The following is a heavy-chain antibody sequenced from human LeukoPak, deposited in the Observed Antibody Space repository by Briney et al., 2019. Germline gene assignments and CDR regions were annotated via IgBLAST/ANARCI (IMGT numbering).Heavy chain of an antibody. D-gene: IGHD4-17*01. J-gene: IGHJ3*02. CDR2: IYYSGST. Sequence: SQTLSLTCTVSGGSISSGDYYWSWIRQPPGKGLDWIGYIYYSGSTYYNPSLKSRVTISVDTSKNQFSLKLSSVTAADTAVYYCARDYGDYEPHGAFDIWGQGTMVTVSS. CDR3: ARDYGDYEPHGAFDI. V-gene: IGHV4-30-4*01. CDR1: GGSISSGDYY.